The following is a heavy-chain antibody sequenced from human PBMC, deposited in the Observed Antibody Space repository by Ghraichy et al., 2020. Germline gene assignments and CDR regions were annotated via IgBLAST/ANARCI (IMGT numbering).Heavy chain of an antibody. J-gene: IGHJ4*02. CDR3: AKEREGGQGEWLLQD. V-gene: IGHV4-31*03. CDR1: GGSISSGGFY. D-gene: IGHD3-3*01. CDR2: IYYSGST. Sequence: SETLSLTCTVSGGSISSGGFYWSWIRQHPGKGLEWIGYIYYSGSTYYNPSLKSRVSISVDTSKNQFSLKLSSVTAADTAVYYCAKEREGGQGEWLLQDWGQGTLVTVSS.